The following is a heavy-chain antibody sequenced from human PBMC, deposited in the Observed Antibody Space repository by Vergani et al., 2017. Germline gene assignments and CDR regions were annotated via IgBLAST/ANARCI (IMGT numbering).Heavy chain of an antibody. D-gene: IGHD2-8*01. CDR2: ISGSGGST. CDR3: AKLPDMVLMVYGGGIDY. Sequence: EVQLLESGGGLVQPGGSLRLSCAASGFTFSSYAMSWVRQAPGKGLEWVSAISGSGGSTYYADSVKGRFTIARDNSKNTLYLQMNSLRAEDTAVYYCAKLPDMVLMVYGGGIDYWGQGTLVTVSS. V-gene: IGHV3-23*01. J-gene: IGHJ4*02. CDR1: GFTFSSYA.